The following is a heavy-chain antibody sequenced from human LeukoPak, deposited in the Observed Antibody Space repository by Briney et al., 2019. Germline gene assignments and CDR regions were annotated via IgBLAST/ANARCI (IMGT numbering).Heavy chain of an antibody. CDR2: IYYSGST. CDR3: ARYYYDSSGSYYFDY. Sequence: SETLSLTCTVSGGSISSYYWSWIRQPPGKGLEWIGYIYYSGSTNYNPSLKSRATISVDTSKNQFSLKLSSVTAADTAVYYCARYYYDSSGSYYFDYWGQGTLVTVSS. CDR1: GGSISSYY. D-gene: IGHD3-22*01. J-gene: IGHJ4*02. V-gene: IGHV4-59*01.